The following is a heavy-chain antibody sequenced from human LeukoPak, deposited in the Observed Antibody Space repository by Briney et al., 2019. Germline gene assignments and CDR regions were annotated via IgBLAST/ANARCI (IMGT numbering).Heavy chain of an antibody. V-gene: IGHV1-18*01. D-gene: IGHD4-11*01. J-gene: IGHJ4*02. CDR2: ISAYNGNI. CDR1: GYTFTSYG. Sequence: ASVKVSCKASGYTFTSYGLSWVRQAPGQGPEWMGWISAYNGNINYAQKFQGRLTLTTEKSTSTGYMELRSLRSDDTAVYYCARGLQIGLLEYWGQGTLVTVSS. CDR3: ARGLQIGLLEY.